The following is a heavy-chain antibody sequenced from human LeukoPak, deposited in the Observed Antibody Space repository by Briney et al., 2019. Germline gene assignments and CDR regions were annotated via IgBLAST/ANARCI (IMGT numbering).Heavy chain of an antibody. V-gene: IGHV1-2*06. D-gene: IGHD3-22*01. CDR2: INPNSGGT. CDR1: GYTFTGYY. J-gene: IGHJ4*02. Sequence: ASVKVSCKASGYTFTGYYMHWVRRAPGQGLEWMGRINPNSGGTNYAQKFQGRVTMTRDTSISTAYMELSRLRSDDTAVYYCARVYYDSSGYYRIDYWGQGTLVTVSS. CDR3: ARVYYDSSGYYRIDY.